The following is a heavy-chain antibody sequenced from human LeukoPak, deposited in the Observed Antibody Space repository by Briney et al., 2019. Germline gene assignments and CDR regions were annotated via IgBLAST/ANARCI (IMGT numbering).Heavy chain of an antibody. D-gene: IGHD3-22*01. V-gene: IGHV4-31*03. CDR2: IYYSGST. CDR1: GGSISSGGYY. J-gene: IGHJ3*02. CDR3: ARDYYDSSGYYYDI. Sequence: PSQTLSLTCTVSGGSISSGGYYWSWIRQHPGTGLEWIGYIYYSGSTYYNPSLKSRVTISVDTSKNQFSLKLSSVTAADTAVYYCARDYYDSSGYYYDIWGQGTMVTVSS.